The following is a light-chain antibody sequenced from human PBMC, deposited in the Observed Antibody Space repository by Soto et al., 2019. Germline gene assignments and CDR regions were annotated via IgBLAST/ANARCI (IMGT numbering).Light chain of an antibody. J-gene: IGKJ1*01. Sequence: EIVLTQSPATLSLSPGERATLSCRASQSVSSYLAWYQQKPGQAPRLLIYDASNRATGIPARFSGSGSGTDFTLTISSLEPEDFAVYYCQHQRAFGQGPKVDIK. CDR3: QHQRA. CDR1: QSVSSY. V-gene: IGKV3-11*01. CDR2: DAS.